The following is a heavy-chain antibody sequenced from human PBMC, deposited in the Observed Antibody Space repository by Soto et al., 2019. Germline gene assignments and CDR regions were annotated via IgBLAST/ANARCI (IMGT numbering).Heavy chain of an antibody. CDR1: GGSISSAGYY. J-gene: IGHJ4*02. CDR3: AKDRNGVTIFGVVILY. CDR2: IYYSGST. Sequence: SETLSLTCTVSGGSISSAGYYWSWIRQHPGKGLEWIGYIYYSGSTYYNPSLKSRVTISGDTSKNQFSLKLSSVTAADTAVYYCAKDRNGVTIFGVVILYWGQGTLVTVSS. V-gene: IGHV4-31*03. D-gene: IGHD3-3*01.